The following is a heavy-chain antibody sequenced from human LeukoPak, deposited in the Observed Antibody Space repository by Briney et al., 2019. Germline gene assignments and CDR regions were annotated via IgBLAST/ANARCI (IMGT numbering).Heavy chain of an antibody. V-gene: IGHV3-9*03. Sequence: GGSLRLSCAASGFTFDDYAMHWVRQAPGKGLEWVSGISWNSGSIGYADSVKGRFTISRDNAKNSLYLQMNSLRAEDMALYYCARDLSHDFWSGSHAFDIWGQGTMVTVSS. CDR3: ARDLSHDFWSGSHAFDI. CDR2: ISWNSGSI. CDR1: GFTFDDYA. J-gene: IGHJ3*02. D-gene: IGHD3-3*01.